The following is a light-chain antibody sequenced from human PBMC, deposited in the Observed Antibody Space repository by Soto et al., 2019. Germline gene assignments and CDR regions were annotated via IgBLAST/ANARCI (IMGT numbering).Light chain of an antibody. CDR2: GAY. V-gene: IGKV1-33*01. CDR3: QQCGNLPPT. Sequence: DIQMTQSPSSLSASVGDRVTITCQASQDISNHLNWYQQTSGKVPKLLIYGAYNLETGVPSRFTGGQSGTHFTFTITSLQPEDVATYFCQQCGNLPPTFGGGTKVEI. CDR1: QDISNH. J-gene: IGKJ4*01.